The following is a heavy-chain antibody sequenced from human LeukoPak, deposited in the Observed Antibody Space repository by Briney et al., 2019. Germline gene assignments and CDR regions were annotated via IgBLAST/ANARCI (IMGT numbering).Heavy chain of an antibody. Sequence: PGASLRLSCAASGFTFSSYAMSWVRQAPGKGLEWVSAISGSGGSTYYADSVKGRFTISRDDSKNTLFLQMNSLRVEDTAIYYCATWHYDFWNGFYNSEPLDYWGQGTLVTVSS. D-gene: IGHD3-3*01. V-gene: IGHV3-23*01. CDR3: ATWHYDFWNGFYNSEPLDY. CDR2: ISGSGGST. CDR1: GFTFSSYA. J-gene: IGHJ4*02.